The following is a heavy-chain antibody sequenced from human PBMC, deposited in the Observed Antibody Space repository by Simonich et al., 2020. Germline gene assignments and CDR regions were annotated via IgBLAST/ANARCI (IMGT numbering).Heavy chain of an antibody. CDR2: KNPNSGGT. V-gene: IGHV1-2*02. Sequence: QVQLVQSGAEVKKPGASVKVSCKASGSPLPGYYMHWVRKAPGQGLGWMGGKNPNSGGTNYAQKFQGRVTMTRDTSISTAYMELSRLRSEDTAVYYCATSNLGRYYYYMDVWGKGTTVTVSS. CDR1: GSPLPGYY. CDR3: ATSNLGRYYYYMDV. J-gene: IGHJ6*03. D-gene: IGHD1-7*01.